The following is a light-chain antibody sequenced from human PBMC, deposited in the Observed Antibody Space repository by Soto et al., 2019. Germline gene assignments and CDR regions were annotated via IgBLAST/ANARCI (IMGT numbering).Light chain of an antibody. CDR2: VES. CDR1: QGVSSSY. Sequence: EIVLTQSPGTLSFSPGERATPSSRARQGVSSSYLAWYRQKLGQAPRLLIYVESSMATGTPDRFSGSGSGTDFPLTISSLEPEDFAVYYCQQYGSSPPYTFGQGTKLEIK. CDR3: QQYGSSPPYT. J-gene: IGKJ2*01. V-gene: IGKV3-20*01.